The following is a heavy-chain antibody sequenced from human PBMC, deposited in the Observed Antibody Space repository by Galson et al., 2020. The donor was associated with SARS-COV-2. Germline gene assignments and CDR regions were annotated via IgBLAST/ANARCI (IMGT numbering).Heavy chain of an antibody. V-gene: IGHV1-24*01. D-gene: IGHD4-17*01. CDR3: ATLNYGRGYFGL. Sequence: ASVKVSCKVSGYTLTAFSMHWVLQAPGQGLEWMGGFDPEDGETIYSQTFQGRITMTEDTSTGTAYLQLSSLRSEDTAVYYCATLNYGRGYFGLWGRGTLVTVSS. CDR2: FDPEDGET. J-gene: IGHJ2*01. CDR1: GYTLTAFS.